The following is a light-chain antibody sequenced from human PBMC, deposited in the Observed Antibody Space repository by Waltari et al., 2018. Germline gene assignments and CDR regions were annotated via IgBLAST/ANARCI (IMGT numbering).Light chain of an antibody. Sequence: EIVLTQSPATLSLSPGERATLSCRASQSVSTHLAWYQQKPGQAPRLLIYDASNRATGIPARFSGSGSGTDFTLTISSLEPEDFAVYYCQQRSHWPPLTFGGGTTVEIK. CDR2: DAS. CDR1: QSVSTH. V-gene: IGKV3-11*01. CDR3: QQRSHWPPLT. J-gene: IGKJ4*01.